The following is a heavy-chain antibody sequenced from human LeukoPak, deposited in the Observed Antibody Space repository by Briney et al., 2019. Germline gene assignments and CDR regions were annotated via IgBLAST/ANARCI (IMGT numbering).Heavy chain of an antibody. Sequence: GASVKVSCKASGYTFTGYYMHWVRQAPGQGLEWMGWISAYNGNTNYAQKLQGRVTMTTDTSTSTAYMELRSLRSDDTAVYYCARAGTSVGHNYYYYYMDVWGKGTTVTVSS. CDR2: ISAYNGNT. CDR1: GYTFTGYY. D-gene: IGHD1-1*01. CDR3: ARAGTSVGHNYYYYYMDV. J-gene: IGHJ6*03. V-gene: IGHV1-18*04.